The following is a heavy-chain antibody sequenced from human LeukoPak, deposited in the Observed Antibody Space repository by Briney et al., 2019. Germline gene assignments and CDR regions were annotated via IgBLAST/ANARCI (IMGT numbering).Heavy chain of an antibody. J-gene: IGHJ4*02. CDR1: GDSV. D-gene: IGHD3-16*01. CDR3: ARSISGLGD. CDR2: TYYRSKWYN. Sequence: SQTLSLTCALSGDSVRQSPSRGLEWLGRTYYRSKWYNDYAVSVKGRITISADTSKNQFSLQLNSVTPEDTAVYYCARSISGLGDWGQGTLVTVSS. V-gene: IGHV6-1*01.